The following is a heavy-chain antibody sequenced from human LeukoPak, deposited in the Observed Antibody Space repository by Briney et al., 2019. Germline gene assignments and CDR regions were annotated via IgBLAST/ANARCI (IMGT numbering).Heavy chain of an antibody. V-gene: IGHV1-2*06. CDR2: VNPNSGGT. CDR1: GYTLTDYY. D-gene: IGHD3-22*01. J-gene: IGHJ4*02. CDR3: ARVGYYESSGYYEY. Sequence: ASVKVSCKASGYTLTDYYMHWVRQAPGQGLEWMGRVNPNSGGTNYAQKFQGRVTMTRDTSISTVYMELSRLRSDDTAVYYCARVGYYESSGYYEYWGQGTLVTVSS.